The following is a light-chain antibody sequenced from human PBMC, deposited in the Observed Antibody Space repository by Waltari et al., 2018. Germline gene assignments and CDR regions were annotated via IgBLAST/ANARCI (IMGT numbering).Light chain of an antibody. CDR1: QSILQSSNNSNY. Sequence: DIVMTQSPESLAVSLGERATINCKASQSILQSSNNSNYLGWYQQKPGQTPKLLFYWASTRESGVPDRFSGSGSGTDFTLTINSLQAEDVAVYYCQQYYGTPLTFGGGTKVEIK. V-gene: IGKV4-1*01. J-gene: IGKJ4*01. CDR2: WAS. CDR3: QQYYGTPLT.